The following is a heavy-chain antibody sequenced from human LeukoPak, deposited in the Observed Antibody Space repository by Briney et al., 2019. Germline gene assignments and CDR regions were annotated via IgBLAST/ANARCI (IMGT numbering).Heavy chain of an antibody. CDR2: ISSSSSYI. J-gene: IGHJ4*02. CDR1: GFTFSSYS. D-gene: IGHD5-12*01. Sequence: GGSLRLSCAASGFTFSSYSMNWVRQAPGKGLEWVSSISSSSSYIYYADSVKGRFTISRDNAKNSLCLQMNSLRAEDTAVYYCARERSWYSGYDWGQGTLVTVSS. V-gene: IGHV3-21*01. CDR3: ARERSWYSGYD.